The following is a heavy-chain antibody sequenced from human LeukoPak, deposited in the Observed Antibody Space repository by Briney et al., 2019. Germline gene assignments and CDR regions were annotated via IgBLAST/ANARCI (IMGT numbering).Heavy chain of an antibody. D-gene: IGHD3-10*01. CDR1: GFTFSRNY. CDR2: LYSGGST. Sequence: GGSLRLCWAAYGFTFSRNYMSGVRQAPGEGLEWLSVLYSGGSTYYADSVKGRFTISRDNSKNTLYLQMNSLRAEDTAVYYCAKVPITMVRGVTAPLDYWGQGTLVTVSS. CDR3: AKVPITMVRGVTAPLDY. V-gene: IGHV3-53*01. J-gene: IGHJ4*02.